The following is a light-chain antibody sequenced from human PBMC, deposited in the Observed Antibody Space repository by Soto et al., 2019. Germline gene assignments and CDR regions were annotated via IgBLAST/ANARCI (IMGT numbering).Light chain of an antibody. CDR1: QSITTW. V-gene: IGKV1-5*01. J-gene: IGKJ5*01. Sequence: DIQMTQSPYSLSASVGDRVVITCRASQSITTWLAWYQQKPGKAPKLLIYDASSLESGVPSRFSGSGSGTEFTLTISSLQPEDFATYYCQQYNTYPITFGQGTRLEIK. CDR3: QQYNTYPIT. CDR2: DAS.